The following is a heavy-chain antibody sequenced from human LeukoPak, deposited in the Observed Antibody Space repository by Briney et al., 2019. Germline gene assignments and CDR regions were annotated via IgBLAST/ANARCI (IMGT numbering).Heavy chain of an antibody. D-gene: IGHD6-13*01. CDR1: GFTFSSYA. CDR2: ISGSGGST. J-gene: IGHJ4*02. Sequence: PGGSLRLSCAASGFTFSSYAMSWVRQAPGKGLEWVSAISGSGGSTYYADSVKGRFTISRDNSKNTLYLQMNSLRAEDTAVYYCAKCGREWYSSSWYYFDYWGQGTLVTVSS. CDR3: AKCGREWYSSSWYYFDY. V-gene: IGHV3-23*01.